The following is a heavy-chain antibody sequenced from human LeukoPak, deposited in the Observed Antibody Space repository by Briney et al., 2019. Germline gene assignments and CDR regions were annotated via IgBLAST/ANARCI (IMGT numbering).Heavy chain of an antibody. CDR1: GYTFTGYY. J-gene: IGHJ4*02. Sequence: GASVKVSCKASGYTFTGYYLHWVRQAPGQGLEWMGWINPNSGGTNYAQKFQGRVTMTRDTSISTAYMELSRLRSDDTAVYYCARVEVSSWYDGSRYFDYWGQGTLVTVSS. V-gene: IGHV1-2*02. CDR2: INPNSGGT. D-gene: IGHD6-13*01. CDR3: ARVEVSSWYDGSRYFDY.